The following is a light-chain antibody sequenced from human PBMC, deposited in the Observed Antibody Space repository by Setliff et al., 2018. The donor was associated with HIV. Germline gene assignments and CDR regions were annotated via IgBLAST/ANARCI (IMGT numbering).Light chain of an antibody. Sequence: QSALAQPASVSGSPGQSITISCTGSATDVGNYESVSWCQHHPGEVPKLIIYDVNKRPSGISNRFSGSKTGNSASLTISGLHTEDEADYYCCSYVFGDTWIFGGGTKVTVL. J-gene: IGLJ2*01. V-gene: IGLV2-23*02. CDR2: DVN. CDR1: ATDVGNYES. CDR3: CSYVFGDTWI.